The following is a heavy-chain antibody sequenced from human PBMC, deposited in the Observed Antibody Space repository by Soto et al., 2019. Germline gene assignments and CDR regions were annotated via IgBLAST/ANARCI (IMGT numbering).Heavy chain of an antibody. CDR3: ARGGVAYSECEW. J-gene: IGHJ4*02. D-gene: IGHD2-21*01. Sequence: EVQLVESGGGLVQPGGSLRLSCAASGFTFGNYWMSWVRQAPGKGLEWLANINTDGSGQYYVDSVKGRFTISRDNAERGLGLEMNSLRGEDTAVYYCARGGVAYSECEWWGQGTLVTVSS. CDR1: GFTFGNYW. CDR2: INTDGSGQ. V-gene: IGHV3-7*04.